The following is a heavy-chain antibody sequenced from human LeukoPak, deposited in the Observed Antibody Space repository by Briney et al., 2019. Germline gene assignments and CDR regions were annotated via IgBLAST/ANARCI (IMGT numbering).Heavy chain of an antibody. CDR1: GKYW. CDR3: VSFYETY. D-gene: IGHD2/OR15-2a*01. V-gene: IGHV3-74*01. Sequence: GALRLSCAASGKYWMDWVRQVPGKGLVWVSHINSDGSWTSYADSVKGRFTISKDNAKNTVYLQMNSLRAEDTAVYYCVSFYETYWGRGTLVTVSS. J-gene: IGHJ4*02. CDR2: INSDGSWT.